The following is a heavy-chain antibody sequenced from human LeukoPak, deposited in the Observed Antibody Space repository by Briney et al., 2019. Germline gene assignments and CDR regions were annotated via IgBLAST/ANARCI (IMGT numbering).Heavy chain of an antibody. CDR2: IYYSGST. J-gene: IGHJ4*02. CDR1: GGSISSSSYY. D-gene: IGHD2-21*02. Sequence: PSETLSLTRTVSGGSISSSSYYWGWIRQPPGKGLEWIGSIYYSGSTYYNPSLKSRVTISVDTSKNQFSLKLSSVTAADTAVYYCAGGDEYYFDYWGQGTLVTVSS. CDR3: AGGDEYYFDY. V-gene: IGHV4-39*01.